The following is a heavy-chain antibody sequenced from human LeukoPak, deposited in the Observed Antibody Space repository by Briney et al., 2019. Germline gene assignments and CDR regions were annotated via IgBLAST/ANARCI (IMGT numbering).Heavy chain of an antibody. CDR3: ARDPSSDYYGSGSQSGY. J-gene: IGHJ4*02. Sequence: SVKVSCKASGGTFSSYAISWVRQAPGQGLEWMGRIIPILGIANYAQKFQGRVTITADKSTSTTYMELSSLRSEDTAVYYCARDPSSDYYGSGSQSGYWGQGTLVTVSS. CDR1: GGTFSSYA. V-gene: IGHV1-69*04. D-gene: IGHD3-10*01. CDR2: IIPILGIA.